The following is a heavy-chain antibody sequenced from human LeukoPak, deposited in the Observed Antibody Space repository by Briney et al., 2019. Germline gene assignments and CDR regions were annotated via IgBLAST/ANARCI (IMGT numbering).Heavy chain of an antibody. Sequence: SETLSLTCTVSGGSISSSSYQWGWIRQPPGKGLEWIGNIYYRGSTYYNPSLKSRVTISVDTSKNQFSLKLSSVTAADTAVYYCARMYSSGWYSDYWGQGTLVTVSS. J-gene: IGHJ4*02. V-gene: IGHV4-39*01. CDR3: ARMYSSGWYSDY. CDR1: GGSISSSSYQ. CDR2: IYYRGST. D-gene: IGHD6-19*01.